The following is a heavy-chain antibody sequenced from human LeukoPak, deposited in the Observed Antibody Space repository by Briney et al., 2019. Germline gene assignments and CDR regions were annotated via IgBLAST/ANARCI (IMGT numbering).Heavy chain of an antibody. CDR1: GGSVRSYY. V-gene: IGHV4-4*07. D-gene: IGHD2-2*01. CDR3: AGEGCDLSSTSCYYFALSP. CDR2: IYTSGGT. Sequence: SETLSLTCSVSGGSVRSYYWSWIRQPAGKGLEWIGRIYTSGGTNYNPSLKSRVTMSVDTSKNQFSLKLRSLTAADTAVYYCAGEGCDLSSTSCYYFALSPWGQGTLVTVSS. J-gene: IGHJ5*02.